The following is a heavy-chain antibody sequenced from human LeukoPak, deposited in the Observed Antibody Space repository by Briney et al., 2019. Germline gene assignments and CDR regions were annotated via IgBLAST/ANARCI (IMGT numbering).Heavy chain of an antibody. J-gene: IGHJ3*02. D-gene: IGHD3-16*02. CDR3: ARDGGRLSMITFGGVIIHNAFDI. Sequence: PSETLSLTCTVSGGSISSGGYYWSWIRQHPGKGLEWIGYIYYSGSTYYNPSLKSRVTISVDTSKNQFSLKLSSVTAADTAVCYCARDGGRLSMITFGGVIIHNAFDIWGQGTMVTVSS. CDR2: IYYSGST. CDR1: GGSISSGGYY. V-gene: IGHV4-31*03.